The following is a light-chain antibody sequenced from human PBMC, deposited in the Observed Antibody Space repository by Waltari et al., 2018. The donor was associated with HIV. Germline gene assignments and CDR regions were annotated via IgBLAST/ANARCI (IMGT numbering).Light chain of an antibody. V-gene: IGLV2-23*02. J-gene: IGLJ1*01. Sequence: QSALTQPASVSGSPGQSVNLSCTGTNSDVGKYDFVSWYQHNPGQAPHFIIYDVNTRPLGVSLRFSGSKSGNTASLTISGLQAEDEANYYCCSYAGGPFVFGSGT. CDR1: NSDVGKYDF. CDR2: DVN. CDR3: CSYAGGPFV.